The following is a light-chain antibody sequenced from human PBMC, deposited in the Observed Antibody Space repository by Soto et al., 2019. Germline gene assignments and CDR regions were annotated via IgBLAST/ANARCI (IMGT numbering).Light chain of an antibody. CDR2: DVS. J-gene: IGLJ2*01. Sequence: QSALTQPASVSGSPGQSITISCTGTSSDVGAYNYVSWYQQHPGKAPKLMIYDVSNRPSGVSNRFSGSKSGNTASLTISGLQAEDEADYYCSSYTSRRTLVFGGGTKLTVL. CDR1: SSDVGAYNY. V-gene: IGLV2-14*01. CDR3: SSYTSRRTLV.